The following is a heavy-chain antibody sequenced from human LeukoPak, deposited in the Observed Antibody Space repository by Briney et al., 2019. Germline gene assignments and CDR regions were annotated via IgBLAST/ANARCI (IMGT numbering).Heavy chain of an antibody. CDR3: TRGPGGRGFDY. V-gene: IGHV3-43*02. D-gene: IGHD3-10*01. CDR2: ITGDGGTT. J-gene: IGHJ4*01. CDR1: GFTFDDYA. Sequence: GGSLRLSCAASGFTFDDYAVYCVRQAPGKGLECVSFITGDGGTTYYADSVKGRFTTSRDNSKNSLFLEMNSLRTEDTALYYCTRGPGGRGFDYWGHGTLVTVSS.